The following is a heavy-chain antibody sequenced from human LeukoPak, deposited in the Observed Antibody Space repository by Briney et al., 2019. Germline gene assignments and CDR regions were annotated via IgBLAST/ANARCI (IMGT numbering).Heavy chain of an antibody. CDR3: AETLLDSSGYYSHFDY. V-gene: IGHV1-69*13. J-gene: IGHJ4*02. D-gene: IGHD3-22*01. CDR2: IIPIFGTA. CDR1: GGTFSSYA. Sequence: ASVKVSCKASGGTFSSYAISWMRQAPGQGLEWMGGIIPIFGTANYAQKFQGRVTITADESTSTAYMELSSLRSEDTAVYYCAETLLDSSGYYSHFDYWGQGTLVTVSS.